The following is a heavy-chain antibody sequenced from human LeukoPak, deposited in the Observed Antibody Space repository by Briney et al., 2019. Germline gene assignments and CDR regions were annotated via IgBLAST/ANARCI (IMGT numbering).Heavy chain of an antibody. Sequence: SGTLSLTCAVSGGSISSSNWWSWVRQPPEKGLEWIEEIYHSGSTNYNPSLKSRVTISVDKSKNQFSLKLGSVTAADTAVYYCARGSAFVTTYRGGNWFDPWGQGTLVTVSS. J-gene: IGHJ5*02. V-gene: IGHV4-4*02. D-gene: IGHD5-18*01. CDR1: GGSISSSNW. CDR3: ARGSAFVTTYRGGNWFDP. CDR2: IYHSGST.